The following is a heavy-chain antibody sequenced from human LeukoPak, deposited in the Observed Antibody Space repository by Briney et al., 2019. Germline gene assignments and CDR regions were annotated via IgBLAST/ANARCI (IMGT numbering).Heavy chain of an antibody. CDR3: AKSATGGDFDY. CDR1: GFTFSSYA. CDR2: ISNNGGTT. V-gene: IGHV3-64*04. Sequence: GGSLRLSCSASGFTFSSYAMHWVRQAPGKGLEYVSAISNNGGTTYYADSLTGRFTISRDNSKNTLYLQMNSLRAEDTAVYYCAKSATGGDFDYWGQGTLVTVSS. D-gene: IGHD5-24*01. J-gene: IGHJ4*02.